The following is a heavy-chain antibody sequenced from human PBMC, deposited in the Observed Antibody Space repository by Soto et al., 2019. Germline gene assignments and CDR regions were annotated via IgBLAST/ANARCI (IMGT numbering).Heavy chain of an antibody. J-gene: IGHJ4*02. Sequence: ASVKVSCKASGGTFSSYTISWVRQAPGQGLEWMGRIIPILGIANYAQKFQGRVTITADKSTSTAYMELSSLRSEDTAVYYCAREGNYDFGSGYPKTHFDYGGQGTLVTVSS. CDR2: IIPILGIA. V-gene: IGHV1-69*04. D-gene: IGHD3-3*01. CDR3: AREGNYDFGSGYPKTHFDY. CDR1: GGTFSSYT.